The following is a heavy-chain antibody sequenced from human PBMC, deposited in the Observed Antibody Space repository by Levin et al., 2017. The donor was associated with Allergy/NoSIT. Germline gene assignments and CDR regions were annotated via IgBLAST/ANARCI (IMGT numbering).Heavy chain of an antibody. D-gene: IGHD4-17*01. CDR3: ARSYGDSLLAFDI. Sequence: GESLKISCAASGFTFSSYSMNWVRQAPGKGLEWVSYISSSSSTIYYADSVKGRFTISRDNAKNSLYLQMNSLRDEDTAVYYCARSYGDSLLAFDIWGQGTMVTVSS. CDR1: GFTFSSYS. V-gene: IGHV3-48*02. CDR2: ISSSSSTI. J-gene: IGHJ3*02.